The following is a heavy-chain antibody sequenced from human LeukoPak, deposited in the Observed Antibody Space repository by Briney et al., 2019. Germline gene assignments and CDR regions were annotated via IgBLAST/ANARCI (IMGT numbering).Heavy chain of an antibody. CDR2: IYPGDSDT. J-gene: IGHJ4*02. CDR1: GYTFTNYA. D-gene: IGHD3-16*01. V-gene: IGHV5-51*01. CDR3: ARRGSGGNFDY. Sequence: KVSCKASGYTFTNYAVHWVRQMPGKGLEWMGIIYPGDSDTRYSPSFQGQVTISADKSISTAYLQWSSLKASDTAMYYCARRGSGGNFDYWGQGTLVTVSS.